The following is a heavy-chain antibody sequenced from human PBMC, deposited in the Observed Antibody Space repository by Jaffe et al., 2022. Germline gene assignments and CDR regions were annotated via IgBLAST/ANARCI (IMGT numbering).Heavy chain of an antibody. V-gene: IGHV4-61*02. CDR3: VRGFCGDECPYHYYYYYMDV. CDR1: GGSISSGSYY. CDR2: IYPSGST. Sequence: QVQLQESGPGLVKPSQTLSLTCTVSGGSISSGSYYWSWIRQTAGTGLEWIGRIYPSGSTTYNPSLKSRVTMSVDTSKNQFSLKLSSMTAADTAVYYCVRGFCGDECPYHYYYYYMDVWGNGTTVTVSS. D-gene: IGHD2-21*01. J-gene: IGHJ6*03.